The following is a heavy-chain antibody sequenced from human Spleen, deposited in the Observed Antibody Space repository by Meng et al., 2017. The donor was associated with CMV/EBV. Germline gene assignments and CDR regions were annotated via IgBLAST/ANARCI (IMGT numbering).Heavy chain of an antibody. CDR1: GFTVSSNY. V-gene: IGHV3-53*01. D-gene: IGHD4-23*01. CDR3: ARRPGHYGGNLYYYYGMDV. Sequence: GESLKISCAASGFTVSSNYMTWVRQAPGKGLEWVSVIYSGGSTSYADSVKGRFTISRDNSKSTLYLQMNSLRAEDTAVYYCARRPGHYGGNLYYYYGMDVWGQGTTVTVSS. CDR2: IYSGGST. J-gene: IGHJ6*02.